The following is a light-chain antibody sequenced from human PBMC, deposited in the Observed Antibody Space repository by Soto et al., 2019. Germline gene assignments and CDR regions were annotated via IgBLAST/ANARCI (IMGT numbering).Light chain of an antibody. J-gene: IGKJ4*01. CDR3: QQRSDWPST. V-gene: IGKV3-11*01. Sequence: EIVLTQSPATLSLSPGESATLSCRASQSVSRYLAWYQQKPGQAPRLLIYDASNRATGIPARFSGSGSGTDFTLTISSLEPEDCAVYYCQQRSDWPSTFGGGTKVQIK. CDR2: DAS. CDR1: QSVSRY.